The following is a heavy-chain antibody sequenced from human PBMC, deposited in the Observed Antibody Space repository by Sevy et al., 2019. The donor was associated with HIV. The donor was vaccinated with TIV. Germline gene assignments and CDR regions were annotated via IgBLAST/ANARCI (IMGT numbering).Heavy chain of an antibody. J-gene: IGHJ4*02. CDR1: GGSISSYY. D-gene: IGHD5-18*01. Sequence: SETLSLTCTVSGGSISSYYWSWIRQPAGKGLEWMGRIYDSGSTNYNPSLMSRVTMSVDTSKNQFSLKLSSVTAADTAVYYWARDDSYSYGFDYWGQGTLVTVSS. CDR3: ARDDSYSYGFDY. V-gene: IGHV4-4*07. CDR2: IYDSGST.